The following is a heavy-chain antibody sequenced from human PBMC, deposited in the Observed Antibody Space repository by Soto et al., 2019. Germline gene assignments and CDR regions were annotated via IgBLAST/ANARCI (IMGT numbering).Heavy chain of an antibody. Sequence: ASVKVSCKASGYTFTSYAMHWVRQAPGQRLEWMGWINAGNGNTKYSQKFQGRVTITRDTSASTAYMELSSLRSEDTAVYYCARVLYCTNGVCYPLFDYWGRGTLVTVSS. J-gene: IGHJ4*02. D-gene: IGHD2-8*01. CDR1: GYTFTSYA. V-gene: IGHV1-3*01. CDR3: ARVLYCTNGVCYPLFDY. CDR2: INAGNGNT.